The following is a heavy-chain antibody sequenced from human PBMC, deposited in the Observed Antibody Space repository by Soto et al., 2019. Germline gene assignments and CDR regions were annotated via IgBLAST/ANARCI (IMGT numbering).Heavy chain of an antibody. D-gene: IGHD3-10*01. Sequence: ASVKVSCKASGYTFTSYAMHWVRQAPGQRLEWMGWINAGNGNTKYSQKFQGRVTITRDTSASTAYMELSSLRSEDTAVYYCARDHYYGSGSYNFFDYCGQGSLVTVSS. V-gene: IGHV1-3*01. CDR2: INAGNGNT. CDR1: GYTFTSYA. J-gene: IGHJ4*02. CDR3: ARDHYYGSGSYNFFDY.